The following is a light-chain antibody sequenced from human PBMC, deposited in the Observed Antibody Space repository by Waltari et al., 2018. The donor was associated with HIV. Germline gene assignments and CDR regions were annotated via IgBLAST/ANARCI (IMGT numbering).Light chain of an antibody. V-gene: IGLV1-40*01. J-gene: IGLJ2*01. Sequence: QSVLTQPPSVSGAPGQRVTISCTGSSSNIGANYDVHWYQQFPGTAPKLLLSGNSGRPSGCPDRFAGSRSGTSASLAITGLQADDEADYCCQSYDSSLSGSVVFGGGTKLTVL. CDR1: SSNIGANYD. CDR3: QSYDSSLSGSVV. CDR2: GNS.